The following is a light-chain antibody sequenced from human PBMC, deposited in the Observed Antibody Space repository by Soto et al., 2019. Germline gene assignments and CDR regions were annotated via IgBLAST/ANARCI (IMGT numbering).Light chain of an antibody. CDR1: QSVSSDY. J-gene: IGKJ1*01. V-gene: IGKV3-20*01. CDR3: QQYLSSPFT. Sequence: EIVLTQSPATLSLSPGERATLSCRTSQSVSSDYLAWYQQKHGQAPRLLIYGASSRATGIPDRFSGSGSGTDFTLTISRLEPEDFAFYYCQQYLSSPFTFGLGTKVEIK. CDR2: GAS.